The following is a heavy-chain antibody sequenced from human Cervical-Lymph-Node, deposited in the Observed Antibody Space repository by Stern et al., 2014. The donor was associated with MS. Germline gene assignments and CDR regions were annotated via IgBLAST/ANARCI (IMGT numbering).Heavy chain of an antibody. CDR3: VRGGGGSY. D-gene: IGHD2-21*01. CDR2: VKSDGSLT. Sequence: EVQLEESGGGLIQPGGSMRLSCAASGFTFSSYWMHWVRQSPGQGLLWVSTVKSDGSLTNYADSVRGRFTISRDNANNMLYLQMNGLRAEDTAVYYCVRGGGGSYWGQGTLVTVSS. V-gene: IGHV3-74*02. J-gene: IGHJ4*02. CDR1: GFTFSSYW.